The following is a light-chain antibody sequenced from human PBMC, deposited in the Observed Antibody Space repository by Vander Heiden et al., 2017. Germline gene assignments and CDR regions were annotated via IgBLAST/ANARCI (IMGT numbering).Light chain of an antibody. V-gene: IGLV8-61*01. CDR1: SGSVSATYY. J-gene: IGLJ3*02. Sequence: TCGFSSGSVSATYYPSWYQQIPGQAPRTLIYSTTIRSSGVPDRFSGSILGNKAALTISGAQADDDSDYYCAPYMGSGTSVFGGGTRLTVL. CDR3: APYMGSGTSV. CDR2: STT.